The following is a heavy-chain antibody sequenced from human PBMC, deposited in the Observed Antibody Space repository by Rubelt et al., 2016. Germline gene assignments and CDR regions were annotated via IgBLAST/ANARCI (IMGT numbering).Heavy chain of an antibody. Sequence: QVQLQESGPGLVKPSETLSLTCTVSGGSISSYYWSWIRQPPGKGLEWIGYIYYSGSTNYNPSLKSRVTISVDTSKNQFSLKLSSVTAADTAVYYCARADTAMVKGWDYYYYYMDVWGKGTTVTVSS. V-gene: IGHV4-59*08. CDR1: GGSISSYY. D-gene: IGHD5-18*01. J-gene: IGHJ6*03. CDR2: IYYSGST. CDR3: ARADTAMVKGWDYYYYYMDV.